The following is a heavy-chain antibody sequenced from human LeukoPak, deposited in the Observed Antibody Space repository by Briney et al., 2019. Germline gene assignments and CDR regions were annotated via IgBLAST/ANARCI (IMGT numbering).Heavy chain of an antibody. Sequence: GGSLRLSCAAPGFTFSSFAMHWVRQAPGKGLEWVAVIGYDGRNDYYGDSVKGRFTISRDNAKNTVLLQMNSLRADDTAVYYCAKEGRIAAGTGDYFDYWGQGTLVTVSS. J-gene: IGHJ4*02. CDR3: AKEGRIAAGTGDYFDY. CDR2: IGYDGRND. D-gene: IGHD6-13*01. V-gene: IGHV3-30*04. CDR1: GFTFSSFA.